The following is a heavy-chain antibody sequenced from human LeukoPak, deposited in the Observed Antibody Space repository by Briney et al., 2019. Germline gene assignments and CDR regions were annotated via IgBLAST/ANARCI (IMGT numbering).Heavy chain of an antibody. Sequence: ASVKVSCKASRGTFSSYGISWVRQAPGQGLEWMGGVIAIFGRVKYGQKFQGRATITRDESTSTAYMELSSLTSEDTGVYYCARGELGDSSGFSFFDYWGQGTLVTVSS. CDR3: ARGELGDSSGFSFFDY. CDR2: VIAIFGRV. V-gene: IGHV1-69*05. D-gene: IGHD3-22*01. CDR1: RGTFSSYG. J-gene: IGHJ4*02.